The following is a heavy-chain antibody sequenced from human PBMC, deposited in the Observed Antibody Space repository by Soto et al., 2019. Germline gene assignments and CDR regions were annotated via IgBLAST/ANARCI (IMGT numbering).Heavy chain of an antibody. Sequence: SETLSLTCTVSGGSISSGGYYWSWIRQHPGKGLEWIGYIYYSGSTYYNPSLKSRVTISVDTSKNQFPLKLSSVTAADTAVYYCASSNRLGYCSSTSCYPSSYYYGMDVWGQGTTVTVS. V-gene: IGHV4-31*03. J-gene: IGHJ6*02. D-gene: IGHD2-2*01. CDR1: GGSISSGGYY. CDR2: IYYSGST. CDR3: ASSNRLGYCSSTSCYPSSYYYGMDV.